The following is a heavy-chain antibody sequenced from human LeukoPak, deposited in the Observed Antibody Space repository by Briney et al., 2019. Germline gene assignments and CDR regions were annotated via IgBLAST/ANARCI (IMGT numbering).Heavy chain of an antibody. V-gene: IGHV3-7*01. CDR3: AKKLSTMIDY. CDR1: GFTFSSYW. Sequence: GGSLRLSCAASGFTFSSYWMSWVRQAPGRGLGWVANIKEDGSEKYYVDSVKGRFTISRDNAKNSLYLQMNSLRAEDTAVYYCAKKLSTMIDYWGQGTLVTVSS. CDR2: IKEDGSEK. J-gene: IGHJ4*02. D-gene: IGHD3-22*01.